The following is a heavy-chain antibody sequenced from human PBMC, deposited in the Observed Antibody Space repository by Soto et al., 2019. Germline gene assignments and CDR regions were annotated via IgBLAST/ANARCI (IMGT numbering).Heavy chain of an antibody. CDR2: ISSGRCDT. Sequence: LRLSCEASGFSFSLVSINSVEQVPVKGMEWVGSISSGRCDTWYAALEKGRSIISEDHAPNSLHSQINTLRPVDPAMYYCARVAYWGPGTQVTVYS. CDR1: GFSFSLVS. CDR3: ARVAY. V-gene: IGHV3-21*01. J-gene: IGHJ4*02.